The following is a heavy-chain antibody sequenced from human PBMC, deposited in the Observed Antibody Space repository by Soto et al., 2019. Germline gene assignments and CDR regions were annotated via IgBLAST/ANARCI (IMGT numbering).Heavy chain of an antibody. CDR3: ATYCSSTCCYSRLFDY. Sequence: QVQLQQWGAGLLKPSETLSLTCAVYGGSFSGYYWSWIRQPPGKGLEWIGEINHSGSTNYNPSLKSRVTISVDTSKIQFSLKLSSVTAADTAVYYCATYCSSTCCYSRLFDYWGQGTLVTVSS. V-gene: IGHV4-34*01. CDR2: INHSGST. J-gene: IGHJ4*02. D-gene: IGHD2-2*01. CDR1: GGSFSGYY.